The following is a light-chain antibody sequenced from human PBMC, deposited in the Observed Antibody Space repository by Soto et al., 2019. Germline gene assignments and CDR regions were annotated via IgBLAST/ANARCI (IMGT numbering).Light chain of an antibody. Sequence: EIVLTQSPATLSLSPGERATLSCRASQSVSSYLAWYQQKPGQAPRLLIYDASNRATGIPARFSGSGSGTDFTLTISSLGPEDFAVYYWQQRSNWPPITFGQGTRLEIK. V-gene: IGKV3-11*01. CDR2: DAS. CDR3: QQRSNWPPIT. CDR1: QSVSSY. J-gene: IGKJ5*01.